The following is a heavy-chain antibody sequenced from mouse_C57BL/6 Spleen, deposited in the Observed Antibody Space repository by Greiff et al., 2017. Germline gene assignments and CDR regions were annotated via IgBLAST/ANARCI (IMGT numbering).Heavy chain of an antibody. V-gene: IGHV1-52*01. CDR3: ASGTRTGFAY. CDR2: IDPSDSET. J-gene: IGHJ3*01. D-gene: IGHD1-1*01. CDR1: GYTFTSHW. Sequence: QVQLQQPGAELVRPGSSVKLSCKASGYTFTSHWMHWVKQRPIQGLEWIGNIDPSDSETHYNQKIKDKATLTVDKSSSTAYMQLSTLTSEDSAVYYSASGTRTGFAYWGHGTLVTGSA.